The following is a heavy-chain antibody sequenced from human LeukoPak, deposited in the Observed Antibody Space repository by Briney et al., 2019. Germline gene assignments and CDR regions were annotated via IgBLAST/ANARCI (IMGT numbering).Heavy chain of an antibody. CDR1: GYTFTAYY. CDR3: ARAAAIDY. V-gene: IGHV1-2*02. CDR2: INPNSGGT. J-gene: IGHJ4*02. Sequence: ASVRVSCKASGYTFTAYYMHWVRQAPGQGLEWMGWINPNSGGTKYAQKFQGRVTMARDTSISTAYMELSSLTSDARAFSYCARAAAIDYWGKGTLVTVSS. D-gene: IGHD6-25*01.